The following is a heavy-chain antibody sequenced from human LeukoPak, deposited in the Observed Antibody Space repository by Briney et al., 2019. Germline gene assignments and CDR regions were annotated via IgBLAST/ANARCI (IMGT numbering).Heavy chain of an antibody. Sequence: PSETLSLTCAVYGGSFSGYYWSWIRQPPGKGLEWIGEINHSGSTNYNPSLKSRVTISVDTSKNQFSLKLSSVTAADTAVYYCARSVAVANDYWGQGTLVTVSS. CDR3: ARSVAVANDY. J-gene: IGHJ4*02. CDR1: GGSFSGYY. D-gene: IGHD6-19*01. CDR2: INHSGST. V-gene: IGHV4-34*01.